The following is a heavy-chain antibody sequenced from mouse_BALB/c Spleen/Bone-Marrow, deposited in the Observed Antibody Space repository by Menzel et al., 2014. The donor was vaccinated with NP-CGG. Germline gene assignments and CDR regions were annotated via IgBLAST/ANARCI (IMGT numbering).Heavy chain of an antibody. CDR3: TTGFAY. Sequence: EVQLQQSGGGLVQPGGSMKLSCVASGITSXNYWMNWVRQSPEKGLEWVAEIRLKSHNYATHYAESVKGRFTISRDDSKSSVYLQMNNLRAEDTGIYYCTTGFAYWGQGTLVTVSA. D-gene: IGHD4-1*01. J-gene: IGHJ3*01. CDR2: IRLKSHNYAT. V-gene: IGHV6-6*02. CDR1: GITSXNYW.